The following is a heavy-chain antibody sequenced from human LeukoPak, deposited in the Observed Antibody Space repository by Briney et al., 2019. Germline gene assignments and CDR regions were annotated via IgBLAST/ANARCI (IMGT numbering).Heavy chain of an antibody. CDR1: GGTFSSYA. Sequence: GASVKVSCKASGGTFSSYAISWVRQAPGQGLEWMGGIIPIFGTANYAQKFQGRVTITTDESTSTAYMELSSLRSEDTAVYYCARDLVAAAHEYYYYGMDVWGQGTTVTVSS. CDR3: ARDLVAAAHEYYYYGMDV. CDR2: IIPIFGTA. D-gene: IGHD6-13*01. V-gene: IGHV1-69*05. J-gene: IGHJ6*02.